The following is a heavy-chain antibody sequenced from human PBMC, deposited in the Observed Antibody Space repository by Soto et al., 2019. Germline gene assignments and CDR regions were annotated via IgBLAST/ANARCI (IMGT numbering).Heavy chain of an antibody. J-gene: IGHJ6*02. CDR3: AVGYCNNGVCYTVLLSHYSLDV. CDR1: GGTFRNFA. Sequence: SVKVSCKASGGTFRNFAISWVRQAPGQGLEWMGGIVPLSGTTNYAQKFQGRVIITADESTNTAYMELSSLRSEDTAMYYCAVGYCNNGVCYTVLLSHYSLDVWGQGTTVTVAS. D-gene: IGHD2-8*01. CDR2: IVPLSGTT. V-gene: IGHV1-69*13.